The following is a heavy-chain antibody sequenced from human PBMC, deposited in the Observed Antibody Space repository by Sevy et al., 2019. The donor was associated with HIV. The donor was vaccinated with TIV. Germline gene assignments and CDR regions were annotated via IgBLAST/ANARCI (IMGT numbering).Heavy chain of an antibody. CDR2: ISSDGDNT. CDR1: GFTFNDYA. D-gene: IGHD2-15*01. V-gene: IGHV3-30-3*01. Sequence: GGSLRLSCAASGFTFNDYALDWVRQAPGRGLEWVAIISSDGDNTYYADTVKGRFTISRDNSKNTVYLQMNRLRAEDTAFYYCVREGAPYRNIRFCSGNNCFYNWFDPWGQRTLVTVSS. CDR3: VREGAPYRNIRFCSGNNCFYNWFDP. J-gene: IGHJ5*02.